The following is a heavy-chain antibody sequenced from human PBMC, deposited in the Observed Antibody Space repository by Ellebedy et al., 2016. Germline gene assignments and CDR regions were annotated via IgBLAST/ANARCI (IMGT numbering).Heavy chain of an antibody. Sequence: GESLKISXAASGFMFSSYGMHWVRQAPGKGLEWVAVIWSDGSNKYYADSVKGRFTISRDNSKNTLYLQMNSLRAEDTAVYYCAKVTVATIRSASIDYWGQGTLVTVSS. CDR2: IWSDGSNK. CDR1: GFMFSSYG. J-gene: IGHJ4*02. D-gene: IGHD5-24*01. CDR3: AKVTVATIRSASIDY. V-gene: IGHV3-33*06.